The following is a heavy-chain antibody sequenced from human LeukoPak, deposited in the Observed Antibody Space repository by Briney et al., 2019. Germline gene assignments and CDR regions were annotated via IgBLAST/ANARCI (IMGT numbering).Heavy chain of an antibody. Sequence: PGTSLRLSCVASGFTFSSYGMHWVRQAPGKGLEWVAFISYDGSEQYYGDSVSGRFTISRDNSKKSLYLQMNGLRTEDTAMYYCARPIKSSVILYPLDYWGQGALVTVSS. D-gene: IGHD2/OR15-2a*01. V-gene: IGHV3-30*19. CDR3: ARPIKSSVILYPLDY. CDR2: ISYDGSEQ. J-gene: IGHJ4*02. CDR1: GFTFSSYG.